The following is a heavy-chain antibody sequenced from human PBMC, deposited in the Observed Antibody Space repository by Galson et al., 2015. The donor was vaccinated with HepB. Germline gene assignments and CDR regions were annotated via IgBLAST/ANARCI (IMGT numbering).Heavy chain of an antibody. D-gene: IGHD6-13*01. J-gene: IGHJ4*02. CDR3: ARGRDSSSWGLGHYFDY. CDR2: ISSSSSYT. V-gene: IGHV3-11*06. Sequence: SLRLSCAASGFTFSDYYMSWIRQAPGKGLEWVSYISSSSSYTNYADSVKGRFTISRDNAKNSLYLQMNSLRAEDTAVYYCARGRDSSSWGLGHYFDYWDQGTLVTVSS. CDR1: GFTFSDYY.